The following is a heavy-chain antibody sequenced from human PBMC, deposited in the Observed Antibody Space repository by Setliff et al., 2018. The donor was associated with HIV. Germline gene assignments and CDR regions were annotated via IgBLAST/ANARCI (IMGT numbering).Heavy chain of an antibody. CDR1: GYTFSSYG. Sequence: ASVKVSCKASGYTFSSYGISWVRQAPGQGLEWMGWISTYTGNTNYAQSLQGRVTMTTDTSTNTAYMELRTLRSDDTAVYYCARAVPTVTTRFFFDPWGQGIQVTVSS. D-gene: IGHD4-4*01. CDR2: ISTYTGNT. V-gene: IGHV1-18*01. J-gene: IGHJ5*02. CDR3: ARAVPTVTTRFFFDP.